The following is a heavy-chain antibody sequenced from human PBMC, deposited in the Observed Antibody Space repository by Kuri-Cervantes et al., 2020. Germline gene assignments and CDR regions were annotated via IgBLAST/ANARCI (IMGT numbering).Heavy chain of an antibody. V-gene: IGHV4-39*07. D-gene: IGHD5-24*01. Sequence: GSLRLSCTVSGGSISSSSYYWGWIRQPPGKGLEWIGSIYYSGSTYYNPSLKSRVTISVDTSNNQFSLKLSSMTAGDTAVYYCARVADGYYNGYYFDFWGQGTLVTVSS. CDR3: ARVADGYYNGYYFDF. CDR1: GGSISSSSYY. CDR2: IYYSGST. J-gene: IGHJ4*02.